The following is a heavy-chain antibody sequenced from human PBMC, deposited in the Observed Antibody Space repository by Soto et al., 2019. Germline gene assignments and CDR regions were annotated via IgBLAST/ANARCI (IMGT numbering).Heavy chain of an antibody. CDR1: GFTFSSYS. Sequence: GGSLRLSCAASGFTFSSYSMNWVRQAPGKGLEWVSYISSSSSTIYYADSVKGRFTISRDNAKNSLYLQMNSLRDEDTAVYYCARDGDYGSGSPYYGMDVWGQGTTVTVSS. D-gene: IGHD3-10*01. J-gene: IGHJ6*02. V-gene: IGHV3-48*02. CDR2: ISSSSSTI. CDR3: ARDGDYGSGSPYYGMDV.